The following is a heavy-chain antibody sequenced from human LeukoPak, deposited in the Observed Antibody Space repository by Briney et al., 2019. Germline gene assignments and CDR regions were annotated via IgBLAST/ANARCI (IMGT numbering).Heavy chain of an antibody. CDR1: GFTFDDYA. J-gene: IGHJ3*02. CDR3: AKDKEISRRTRAFDI. Sequence: PGRSLRLSCAASGFTFDDYAMHWVRQAPGKGLEWVSGISWNSGNIGYADSVKGRFTISRDNAKNSLYLQMNSLRAEDTALYYCAKDKEISRRTRAFDIWGQGTMVTVSS. V-gene: IGHV3-9*01. CDR2: ISWNSGNI. D-gene: IGHD1-14*01.